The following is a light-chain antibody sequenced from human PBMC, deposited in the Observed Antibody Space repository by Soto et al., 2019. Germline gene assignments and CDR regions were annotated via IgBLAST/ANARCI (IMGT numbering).Light chain of an antibody. J-gene: IGKJ1*01. CDR1: QSVNNH. V-gene: IGKV3D-15*01. CDR3: QQYNKWPRT. CDR2: GAS. Sequence: EIVMTQSPATLSVSPGERATLSCRASQSVNNHLAWYQQKPGQAPRLLIYGASTRATGIPAKFSGSGSGTEFTLTISSLQPEDFAVYYCQQYNKWPRTFGQGTKVDIK.